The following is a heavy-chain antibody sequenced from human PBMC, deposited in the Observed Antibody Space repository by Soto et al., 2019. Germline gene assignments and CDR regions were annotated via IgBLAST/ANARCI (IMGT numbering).Heavy chain of an antibody. CDR2: IYYSGST. CDR3: ASSAMTTVTTDRSELGYYGMDV. CDR1: GGSVSSGSYY. J-gene: IGHJ6*02. D-gene: IGHD4-17*01. Sequence: PSETLSLTCTVSGGSVSSGSYYWSWIRQPPGKGLEWIGYIYYSGSTNYNPSLKSRVTISVDTSKNQFSLKLSSVTAADTAVYYCASSAMTTVTTDRSELGYYGMDVWGQGTTVTVSS. V-gene: IGHV4-61*01.